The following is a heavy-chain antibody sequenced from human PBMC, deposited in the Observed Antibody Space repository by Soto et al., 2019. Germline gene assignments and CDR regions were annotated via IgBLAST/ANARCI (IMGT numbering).Heavy chain of an antibody. J-gene: IGHJ4*02. CDR2: ISTKSGNR. D-gene: IGHD3-9*01. V-gene: IGHV1-18*01. CDR1: GYTFTDHG. Sequence: ASVKVSCKTSGYTFTDHGINWVRQAPGQGLEWMAWISTKSGNRNYAPKMQGRVTVSTDTSTSTAHMEVASLRPDDTAVYYCAVLTGYYIDFWGQGTLVTVPQ. CDR3: AVLTGYYIDF.